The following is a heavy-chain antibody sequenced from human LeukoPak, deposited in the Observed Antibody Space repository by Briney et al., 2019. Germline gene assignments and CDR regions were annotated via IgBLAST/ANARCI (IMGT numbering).Heavy chain of an antibody. CDR2: MNPNSGGT. V-gene: IGHV1-2*02. CDR1: GYTXTAYY. Sequence: ASVKVSCKAAGYTXTAYYIHWVRQAPGQGLEWMGWMNPNSGGTNYAQKFQGRVTLTTDTSISTGHMELSRLASDDTAVYYCAGIFCSSDSCYYFYGLDVWGQGTTVTVSS. CDR3: AGIFCSSDSCYYFYGLDV. J-gene: IGHJ6*02. D-gene: IGHD2-2*01.